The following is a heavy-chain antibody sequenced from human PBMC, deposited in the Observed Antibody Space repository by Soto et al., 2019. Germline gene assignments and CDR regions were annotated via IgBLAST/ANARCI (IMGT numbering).Heavy chain of an antibody. V-gene: IGHV4-34*01. CDR2: VNHGGTT. J-gene: IGHJ4*02. Sequence: SETLSLTCAVYGGSFSGYYWTWIRQPPGKGLEWIGDVNHGGTTNYNPSLKSRVTISVDTSKNQCTLELYFVTAADTAVYFCNYGSLPQNDDYWGQGTLVTVSS. CDR1: GGSFSGYY. D-gene: IGHD4-17*01. CDR3: NYGSLPQNDDY.